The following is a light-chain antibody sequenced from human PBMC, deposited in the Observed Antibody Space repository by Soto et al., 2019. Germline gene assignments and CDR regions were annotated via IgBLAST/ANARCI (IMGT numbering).Light chain of an antibody. CDR1: QSISRY. CDR2: GGS. V-gene: IGKV1-39*01. J-gene: IGKJ5*01. Sequence: DIQMTQSPSSLSASVGDRVTITCRASQSISRYLNWYQQKPGNAPKLLIYGGSSLQSGVPSRFSGSGSGIDFTLTISSLRPEDFATYYCQQSYNAVTFGQGTLLEI. CDR3: QQSYNAVT.